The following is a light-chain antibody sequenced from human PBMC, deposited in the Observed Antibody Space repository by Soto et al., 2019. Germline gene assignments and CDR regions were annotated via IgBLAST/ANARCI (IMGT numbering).Light chain of an antibody. CDR1: QSVNDY. Sequence: EIVLTQSPATLSLSPGERATLSCRASQSVNDYLAWYQQKPGQAPRLLIYGASNRTTGIPVRFSGSGSGTDFTLTISSLEPEDFAVYYCQHRGRWPRTFGQGTKLEIK. CDR2: GAS. J-gene: IGKJ2*01. CDR3: QHRGRWPRT. V-gene: IGKV3-11*01.